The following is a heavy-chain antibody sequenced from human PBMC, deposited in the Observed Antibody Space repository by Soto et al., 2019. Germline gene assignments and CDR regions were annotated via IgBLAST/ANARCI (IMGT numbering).Heavy chain of an antibody. CDR3: AREGAVPTAIRPSYYLDY. Sequence: QVQLVQSGAEVKKPGASVKVSCKTSDYTFSSYGITWLRQAPGQGLEWMGWISAYNGNTDYAQKFQGRVTMTRDTSTTTAYMELRSLTSDDTAIYFCAREGAVPTAIRPSYYLDYWGQGTLVTVSS. CDR1: DYTFSSYG. D-gene: IGHD2-2*01. V-gene: IGHV1-18*01. CDR2: ISAYNGNT. J-gene: IGHJ4*02.